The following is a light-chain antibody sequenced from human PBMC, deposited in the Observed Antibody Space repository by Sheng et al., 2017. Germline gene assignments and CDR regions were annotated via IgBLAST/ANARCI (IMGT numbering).Light chain of an antibody. CDR1: QSIRRN. V-gene: IGKV1-39*01. CDR3: QQSFGAPFT. Sequence: DIQMTQSPLSLSASVGDRVTITCRASQSIRRNLNWYQQKPGKAPQLLIYGAFNLQSGVPSRFSGTGSGTDFTLTISSLQPEDFATFYCQQSFGAPFTFGPGTTVDMK. J-gene: IGKJ3*01. CDR2: GAF.